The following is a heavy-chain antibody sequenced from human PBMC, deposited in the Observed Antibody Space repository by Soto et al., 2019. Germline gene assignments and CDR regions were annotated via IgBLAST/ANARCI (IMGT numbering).Heavy chain of an antibody. V-gene: IGHV3-21*01. Sequence: GGSLRFSCAGSGFTFSRYRMTWVRQAPGKGLEWVSSISSSSSFIYKADSVKGRFTISRDNAKNSLYLQMNSLRDDDTAVYYCARGSDDYIWGSYRPYYFDFWGQGTLVTVSS. D-gene: IGHD3-16*02. CDR1: GFTFSRYR. CDR2: ISSSSSFI. CDR3: ARGSDDYIWGSYRPYYFDF. J-gene: IGHJ4*02.